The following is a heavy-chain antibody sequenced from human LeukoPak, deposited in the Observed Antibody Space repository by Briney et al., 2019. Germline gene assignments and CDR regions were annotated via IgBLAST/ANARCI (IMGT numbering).Heavy chain of an antibody. D-gene: IGHD3-9*01. J-gene: IGHJ4*02. CDR2: INHSGST. V-gene: IGHV4-34*01. CDR1: GGSFSGYY. CDR3: ARVLTGFGY. Sequence: SKTLSLTCAVYGGSFSGYYWSWIRQPPGKGLEWIGKINHSGSTNYNPSLKSRVTISVDTSNNQFSLKLRSVSFSDTAVYYCARVLTGFGYWGQGTLVTVSS.